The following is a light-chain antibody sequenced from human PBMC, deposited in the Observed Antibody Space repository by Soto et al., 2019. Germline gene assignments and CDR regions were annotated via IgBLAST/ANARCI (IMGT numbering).Light chain of an antibody. V-gene: IGLV2-14*01. CDR3: CSYASGSIYV. CDR1: SSDVGAFNY. J-gene: IGLJ1*01. CDR2: EVG. Sequence: QSALTQPASVSGSPGQSITISCTGTSSDVGAFNYVSWYLQYPGKAPKLMIYEVGNRPSGVSNRFSGSKAGNTASLTTSGLQAEDEADYCCCSYASGSIYVFGTGTKLTVL.